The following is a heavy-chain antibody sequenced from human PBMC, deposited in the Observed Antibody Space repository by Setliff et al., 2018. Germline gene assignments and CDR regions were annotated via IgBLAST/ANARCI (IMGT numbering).Heavy chain of an antibody. CDR2: IYYTGST. D-gene: IGHD1-1*01. Sequence: SETLRLSCAASGFTFSNAWMSWIRQPPGKGLEWIGSIYYTGSTYYNPSLKSRVTMSVDTSKRQFSLKLGSATAADTAVYYCARDMGQPYYFESWGLGTLVTVSS. J-gene: IGHJ4*02. V-gene: IGHV4-39*07. CDR3: ARDMGQPYYFES. CDR1: GFTFSNAW.